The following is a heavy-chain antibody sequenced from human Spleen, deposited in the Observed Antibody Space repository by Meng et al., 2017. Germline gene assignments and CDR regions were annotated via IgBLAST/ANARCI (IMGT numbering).Heavy chain of an antibody. CDR2: TYVGGST. CDR3: ASTSYMLRGLGG. Sequence: SETLSLTCSVSGDSISNYYWNWLRQPAGKRLEWIGRTYVGGSTDYNPSLRSRVTVSVDTSKNQISLRLASVTAADTAVYFCASTSYMLRGLGGWGQGTLVTVSS. CDR1: GDSISNYY. J-gene: IGHJ4*02. D-gene: IGHD3-10*01. V-gene: IGHV4-4*07.